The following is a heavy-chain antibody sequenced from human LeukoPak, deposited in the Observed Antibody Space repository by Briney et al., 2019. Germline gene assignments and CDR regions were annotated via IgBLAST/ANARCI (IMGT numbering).Heavy chain of an antibody. V-gene: IGHV4-4*07. CDR1: GGSISSYY. J-gene: IGHJ6*03. CDR3: ARATVGSSGYYGYYYMDV. CDR2: IYTSGST. D-gene: IGHD3-22*01. Sequence: PSETLSLTCTVSGGSISSYYWSWIRQPAGKGLEWIGRIYTSGSTNYNPSLESRVTMSVDTSKNQFSLKLSSVTAADTAVYYCARATVGSSGYYGYYYMDVWGKGTTVTVSS.